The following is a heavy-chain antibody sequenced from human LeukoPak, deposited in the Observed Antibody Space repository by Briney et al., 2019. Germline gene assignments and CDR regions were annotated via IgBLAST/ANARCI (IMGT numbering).Heavy chain of an antibody. CDR3: ARDHGAGAKAGFDS. Sequence: GGSLRLSCAASGFPFSSYAMHWVRQAPGKGLEWVAVISYDGSHENHADSVKGRFSISRDNSKNTLSLQMNSLRSEDTAVYYCARDHGAGAKAGFDSWGQGTLVTVSS. CDR1: GFPFSSYA. V-gene: IGHV3-30-3*01. J-gene: IGHJ5*01. CDR2: ISYDGSHE. D-gene: IGHD6-19*01.